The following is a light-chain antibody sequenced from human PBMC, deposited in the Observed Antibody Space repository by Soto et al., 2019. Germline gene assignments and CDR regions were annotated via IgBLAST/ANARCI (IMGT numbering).Light chain of an antibody. CDR2: DAS. J-gene: IGKJ5*01. CDR3: QQRSNWPPIT. Sequence: AXLSXXASQSVSAYLAWYQQKPGQAPRLLIYDASDRATGIPGRFSGSGSGTDFTLTISSLEPEDFAIYYCQQRSNWPPITFGQGTRLEIK. V-gene: IGKV3-11*01. CDR1: QSVSAY.